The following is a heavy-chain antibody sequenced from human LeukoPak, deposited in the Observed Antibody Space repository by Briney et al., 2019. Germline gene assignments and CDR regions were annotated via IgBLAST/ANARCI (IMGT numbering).Heavy chain of an antibody. J-gene: IGHJ4*02. V-gene: IGHV4-39*01. D-gene: IGHD3-22*01. CDR2: INHSGST. CDR3: ARHYLDYYDSSGYLDY. Sequence: SETLSLTCTVSGGSISSSSYYWSWIRQPPGKGLEWIGEINHSGSTNYNPSLKSRVTISVDTSKNQFSLKLSSVTAADTAVYYCARHYLDYYDSSGYLDYWGQGTLVTVSS. CDR1: GGSISSSSYY.